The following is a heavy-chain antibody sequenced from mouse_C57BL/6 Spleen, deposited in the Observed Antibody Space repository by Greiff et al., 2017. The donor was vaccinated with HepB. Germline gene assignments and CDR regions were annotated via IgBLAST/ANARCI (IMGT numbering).Heavy chain of an antibody. CDR3: AKTMITTRYFDV. J-gene: IGHJ1*03. CDR2: IWRGGST. Sequence: VKLVESGPGLVQPSQSLSITCTVSGFSLTSYGVHWVRQSPGKGLEWLGVIWRGGSTDYNAAFMSRLSITKDNSKSQVFFKMNSLQADDTAIYYCAKTMITTRYFDVWGTGTTVTVSS. V-gene: IGHV2-5*01. D-gene: IGHD2-4*01. CDR1: GFSLTSYG.